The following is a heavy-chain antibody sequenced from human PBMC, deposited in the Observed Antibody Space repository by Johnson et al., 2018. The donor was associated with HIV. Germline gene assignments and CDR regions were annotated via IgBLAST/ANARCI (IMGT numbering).Heavy chain of an antibody. CDR3: AKDYHDDYGGNYHDAFDI. V-gene: IGHV3-66*02. D-gene: IGHD4-23*01. Sequence: VQLVESGGGLGQPGGSLRLSCAASGFTVSSNYMSWVRQAPGKGLEWVSVIYSGDSTYYADSVKGRFTISRDNSKNTLYLQMNSLRAEDTAVYYCAKDYHDDYGGNYHDAFDIWGQGTMVTVSS. CDR2: IYSGDST. CDR1: GFTVSSNY. J-gene: IGHJ3*02.